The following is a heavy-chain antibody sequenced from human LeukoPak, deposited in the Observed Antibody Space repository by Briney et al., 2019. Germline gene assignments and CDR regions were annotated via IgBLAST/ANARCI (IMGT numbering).Heavy chain of an antibody. V-gene: IGHV3-23*01. CDR2: ISASGGTT. CDR3: AKASSSWYSDFDY. D-gene: IGHD6-13*01. J-gene: IGHJ4*02. CDR1: GFSLNNYA. Sequence: TGGSLRLSCAASGFSLNNYAMNWARQATGKGLEWVSAISASGGTTYNSDSVEGRFTISRDSAKNTLYLQINSLRAEDSAVYYCAKASSSWYSDFDYWGRGTLVTVSS.